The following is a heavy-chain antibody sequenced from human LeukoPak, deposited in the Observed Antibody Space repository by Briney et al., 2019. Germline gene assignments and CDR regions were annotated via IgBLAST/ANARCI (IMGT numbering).Heavy chain of an antibody. CDR2: MNPNSGNT. D-gene: IGHD1-26*01. V-gene: IGHV1-8*03. CDR3: ARRATHDAFDI. J-gene: IGHJ3*02. Sequence: ASVKVSCKASGYTFTGYDINWVRQATGQGLEWMGWMNPNSGNTGYAQKFQGRATITRNTSISTAYMELSSLRSEDTAVYYCARRATHDAFDIWGQGTMVTVSS. CDR1: GYTFTGYD.